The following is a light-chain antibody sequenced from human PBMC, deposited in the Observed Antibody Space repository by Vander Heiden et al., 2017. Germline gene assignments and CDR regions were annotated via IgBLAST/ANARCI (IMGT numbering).Light chain of an antibody. CDR1: QSISSW. Sequence: DIQMTQSPSTLSASVGDRVTITCRASQSISSWLAWYQQKPGKAPKLLIYKASSLESGVPSRFSGSGSGTEFTLTISSLQPDDFATYYCKQYTSYSGTFGQGTKVEIK. CDR3: KQYTSYSGT. CDR2: KAS. V-gene: IGKV1-5*03. J-gene: IGKJ1*01.